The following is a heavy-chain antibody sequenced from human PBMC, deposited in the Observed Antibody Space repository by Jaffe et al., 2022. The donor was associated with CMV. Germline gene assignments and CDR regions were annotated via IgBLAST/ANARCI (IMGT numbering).Heavy chain of an antibody. CDR3: ARVYGSGRLHYYMDV. CDR1: GGSFSGYY. J-gene: IGHJ6*03. Sequence: QVQLQQWGAGLLKPSETLSLTCAVYGGSFSGYYWSWIRQPPGKGLEWIGEINHSGSTNYNPSLKSRVTISVDTSKNQFSLKLSSVTAADTAVYYCARVYGSGRLHYYMDVWGKGTTVTVSS. D-gene: IGHD3-10*01. V-gene: IGHV4-34*01. CDR2: INHSGST.